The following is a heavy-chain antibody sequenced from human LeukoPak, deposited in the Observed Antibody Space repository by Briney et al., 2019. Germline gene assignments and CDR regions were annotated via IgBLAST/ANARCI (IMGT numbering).Heavy chain of an antibody. Sequence: GGSLRLSCAASGFTFSAYNMNWVRQAPGKGLEWVSSISSSSNYIYYADSLKGRFTISRDNAKNSLYLQMNSLRAEDTAVYYCARDEGVSFDYWGPGTLVTVSS. CDR1: GFTFSAYN. CDR3: ARDEGVSFDY. CDR2: ISSSSNYI. J-gene: IGHJ4*02. V-gene: IGHV3-21*01.